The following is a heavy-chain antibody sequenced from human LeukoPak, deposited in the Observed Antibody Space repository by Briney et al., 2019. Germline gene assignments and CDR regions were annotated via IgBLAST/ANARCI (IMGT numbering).Heavy chain of an antibody. J-gene: IGHJ3*02. CDR2: ISGSGTST. CDR3: ARDHLGSGSAFDI. Sequence: GGSLRLSCAASGFTFSSYAMTWVRQAPGKGLEWVSGISGSGTSTYYADSVKGRFPISRDNSKNTLYLQMNSLRAEDTAVYYCARDHLGSGSAFDIWGQGTMVTVSS. V-gene: IGHV3-23*01. CDR1: GFTFSSYA. D-gene: IGHD1-14*01.